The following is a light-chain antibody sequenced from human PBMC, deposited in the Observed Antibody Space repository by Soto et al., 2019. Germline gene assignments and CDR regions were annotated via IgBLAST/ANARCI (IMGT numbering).Light chain of an antibody. CDR3: QERSDWYA. CDR1: QSVSSY. CDR2: EAS. J-gene: IGKJ2*01. V-gene: IGKV3-11*01. Sequence: EIVLTQSPATLSLSPGERATLSCRASQSVSSYLAWYQQKPGQAPRLLVYEASNRATGIPVRFSGSGSGTDCTLTISSLEPEDFAVYYCQERSDWYAFGQGTKLELK.